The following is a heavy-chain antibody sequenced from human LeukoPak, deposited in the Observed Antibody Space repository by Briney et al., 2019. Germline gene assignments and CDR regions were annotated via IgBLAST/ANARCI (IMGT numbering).Heavy chain of an antibody. CDR2: IYYSGST. V-gene: IGHV4-59*12. CDR3: ARARPRGGATKYFDY. J-gene: IGHJ4*02. D-gene: IGHD1-26*01. Sequence: SETLSLTCTVSGGSISSYYWSWIRQPPGKGLEWIGYIYYSGSTNYNPSLKSRVTISVDTSKNQFSLKLSSVTAADTAVYYCARARPRGGATKYFDYWGQGTLVTVSS. CDR1: GGSISSYY.